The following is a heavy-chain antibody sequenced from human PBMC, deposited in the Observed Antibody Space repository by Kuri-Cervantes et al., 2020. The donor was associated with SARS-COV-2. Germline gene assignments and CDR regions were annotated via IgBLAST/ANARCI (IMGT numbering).Heavy chain of an antibody. V-gene: IGHV3-64D*08. CDR1: GFTFSSYA. D-gene: IGHD6-19*01. CDR2: ISSNGGST. Sequence: GESLKISCSASGFTFSSYAMHWVRQAPGKGLEYVSAISSNGGSTYYADSVKGRFTISRDNSKNTLYLQMSSLRAEDTAVYYCVRSGAVAGTFDYRGQGTLVTVSS. CDR3: VRSGAVAGTFDY. J-gene: IGHJ4*02.